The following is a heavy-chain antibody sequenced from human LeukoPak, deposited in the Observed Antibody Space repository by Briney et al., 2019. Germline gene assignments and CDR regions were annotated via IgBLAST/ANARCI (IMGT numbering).Heavy chain of an antibody. V-gene: IGHV5-51*01. CDR1: GYSFTSYW. CDR3: ARRRYYDYVWGSYRAYYFDY. D-gene: IGHD3-16*02. Sequence: GESLKISCKGSGYSFTSYWIGWVRQMPGKGLEWMGIIYPGDSDTRYIPSFQGQVTISADKSISTAYLQWSSLKASDTAMYYCARRRYYDYVWGSYRAYYFDYWGQGTLVTVSS. CDR2: IYPGDSDT. J-gene: IGHJ4*02.